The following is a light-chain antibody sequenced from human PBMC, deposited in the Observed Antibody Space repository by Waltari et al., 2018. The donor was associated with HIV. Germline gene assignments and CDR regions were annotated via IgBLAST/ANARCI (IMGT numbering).Light chain of an antibody. CDR2: DAM. CDR3: CSSAGRYTFV. V-gene: IGLV2-11*01. J-gene: IGLJ1*01. Sequence: QSALSQPRSVSGSPGQSITISCTGTSSDVGSYNYVSWYQHHPGKAPKLMIYDAMKRPSGVPDRFSGSKSGNTASLTSSGLQVEDEADYYCCSSAGRYTFVFGTGTKVTVL. CDR1: SSDVGSYNY.